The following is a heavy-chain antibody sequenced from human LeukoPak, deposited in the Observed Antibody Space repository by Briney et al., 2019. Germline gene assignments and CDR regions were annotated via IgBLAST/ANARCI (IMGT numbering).Heavy chain of an antibody. CDR1: GFTFSSYA. J-gene: IGHJ4*02. V-gene: IGHV3-23*01. Sequence: PGGSLRLSCAASGFTFSSYAMSWVRQATGKGLEWVSAISGSGGSTYYADSVKGRFTISRDNSKNTLYLQMNSLRAEDTAVYYCATSGFWSGYYAHYYFDYWGQGTLVTVSS. D-gene: IGHD3-3*01. CDR3: ATSGFWSGYYAHYYFDY. CDR2: ISGSGGST.